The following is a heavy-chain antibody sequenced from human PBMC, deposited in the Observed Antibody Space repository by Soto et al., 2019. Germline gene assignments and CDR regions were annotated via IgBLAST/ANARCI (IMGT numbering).Heavy chain of an antibody. J-gene: IGHJ5*02. Sequence: NPSETLSLTCTASGGSISSYYWSWIRQPPGKGLEWIGDIYYSGSTNYNPSLKSRVTISLDTSKNHFSLKLSSVTAADTALYYCARELGHPWGQRTLVTVSS. V-gene: IGHV4-59*01. CDR3: ARELGHP. CDR1: GGSISSYY. CDR2: IYYSGST. D-gene: IGHD3-10*01.